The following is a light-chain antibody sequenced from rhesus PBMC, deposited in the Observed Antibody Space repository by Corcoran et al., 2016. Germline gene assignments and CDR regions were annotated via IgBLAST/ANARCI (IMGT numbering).Light chain of an antibody. CDR1: SSDIGGYNR. Sequence: QAAPTQSPSVSGSPGQSVTISCTGTSSDIGGYNRVSWYKQHPGKAPKLMIYEVSKRPSGVSDRFYGSMSGNTASLTIAGLQAEAEADYYCSSYASSSTFIVGAGTRLTVL. CDR2: EVS. CDR3: SSYASSSTFI. J-gene: IGLJ1*01. V-gene: IGLV2-13*03.